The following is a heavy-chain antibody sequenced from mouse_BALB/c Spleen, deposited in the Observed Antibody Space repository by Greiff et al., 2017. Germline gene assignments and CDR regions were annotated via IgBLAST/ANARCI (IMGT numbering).Heavy chain of an antibody. V-gene: IGHV3-2*02. CDR3: ARDYYGSSSFFDY. CDR1: GYSITSDYA. CDR2: ISYSGST. J-gene: IGHJ2*01. D-gene: IGHD1-1*01. Sequence: VQLKESGPGLVKPSQSLSLTCTVTGYSITSDYAWNWIRQCPGNKLEWMGYISYSGSTSYNPSLKSRISITRDTSKNQFFLQLNSVTTEDTATYYCARDYYGSSSFFDYWGQGTTLTVSS.